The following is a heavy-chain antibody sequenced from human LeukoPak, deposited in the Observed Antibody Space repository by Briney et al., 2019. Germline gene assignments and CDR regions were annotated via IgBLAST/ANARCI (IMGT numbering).Heavy chain of an antibody. CDR1: GGSISSYY. V-gene: IGHV4-59*01. CDR2: IYYSGST. D-gene: IGHD6-13*01. J-gene: IGHJ5*02. Sequence: SETLSLTCTVSGGSISSYYWRWIRQPPGKGLEWIGYIYYSGSTNYNPSLKSRVTISVDTSKNQFSLKLSSVTAADTAVYYCARVVAAAFNWFDPWGQGTLVTVSS. CDR3: ARVVAAAFNWFDP.